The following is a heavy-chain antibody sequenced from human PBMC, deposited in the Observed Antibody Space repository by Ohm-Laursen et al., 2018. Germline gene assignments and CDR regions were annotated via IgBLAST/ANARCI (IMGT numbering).Heavy chain of an antibody. CDR3: ARDGEYTVTIARNWFDP. CDR2: ISAYNGNT. J-gene: IGHJ5*02. Sequence: GASVKVSCNASGYTFTSYGISWVRHAPGQGLEWMGWISAYNGNTNYAQKLQGRVTMTTDTSTSTAYMELRSLRSDDTAVYYCARDGEYTVTIARNWFDPWGQGTLVTVSS. V-gene: IGHV1-18*01. D-gene: IGHD4-17*01. CDR1: GYTFTSYG.